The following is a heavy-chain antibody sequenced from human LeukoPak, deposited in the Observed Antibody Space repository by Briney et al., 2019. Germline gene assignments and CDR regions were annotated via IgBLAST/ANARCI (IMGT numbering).Heavy chain of an antibody. CDR2: IYYSGST. CDR1: GGSISSSSYY. D-gene: IGHD5-18*01. Sequence: PSETLSLTCTVSGGSISSSSYYWGWIRQPPGKGLEWIASIYYSGSTYYNPSLTSRVTISVDTSKNQFSLKLSSVTAADTAVYYCARAMGNYLVDYWGQGTLVTVSS. J-gene: IGHJ4*02. V-gene: IGHV4-39*01. CDR3: ARAMGNYLVDY.